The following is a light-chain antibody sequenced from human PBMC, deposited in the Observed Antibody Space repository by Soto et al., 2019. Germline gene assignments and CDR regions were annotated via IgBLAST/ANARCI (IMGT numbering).Light chain of an antibody. CDR1: SSDVGGYNY. Sequence: QSVLTQPASVSGSPGQSITISCTGTSSDVGGYNYVSWYQQHPGKAPKLMIYDVSNRPSGVSNLFSGSKSGNTASLTISGLQAEDEADYYCSSYTSSSIVVFGGGTQLTVL. J-gene: IGLJ2*01. CDR2: DVS. V-gene: IGLV2-14*01. CDR3: SSYTSSSIVV.